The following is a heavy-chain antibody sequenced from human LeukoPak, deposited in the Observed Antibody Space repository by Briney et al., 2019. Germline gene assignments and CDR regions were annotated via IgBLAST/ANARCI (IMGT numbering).Heavy chain of an antibody. CDR3: ASKRITIFGVVTAAEYFQH. D-gene: IGHD3-3*01. CDR2: IYHSGST. V-gene: IGHV4-38-2*01. Sequence: SETLSLTCAVSGYSISSGYYWGWIRQPPGKGLEWIGSIYHSGSTYYNPSLKSRVTISVDTSKNQFSLKLSSVTAADTAVYYCASKRITIFGVVTAAEYFQHWGQGTLVTVSS. CDR1: GYSISSGYY. J-gene: IGHJ1*01.